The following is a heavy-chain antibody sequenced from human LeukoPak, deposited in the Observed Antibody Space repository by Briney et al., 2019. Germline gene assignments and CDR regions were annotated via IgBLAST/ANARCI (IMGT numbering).Heavy chain of an antibody. CDR1: GFTFSRYA. J-gene: IGHJ6*02. Sequence: GGSLRLSCAASGFTFSRYAMSWVRQAPGKGLEWVSTFGNSAHYADSVKGRFTISRDNSKNTLYLQMNSLRAEDTAVYYCAKAYSYGRWASYYYYYGMDVWGQGTTVTVSS. V-gene: IGHV3-23*01. CDR3: AKAYSYGRWASYYYYYGMDV. CDR2: FGNSA. D-gene: IGHD5-18*01.